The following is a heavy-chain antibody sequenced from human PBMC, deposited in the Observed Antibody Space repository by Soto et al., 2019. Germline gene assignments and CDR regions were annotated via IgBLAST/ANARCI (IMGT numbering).Heavy chain of an antibody. CDR1: VFTFSTYS. Sequence: GGSLRLSCAASVFTFSTYSMNWVRQAPGKGLEWVSYISSSSSAIYYADSVKGRFTISRDNAKNSLYLQMNSLRAEDTAVYYCTRGNMANIDYWGQGTLVTVSS. J-gene: IGHJ4*02. D-gene: IGHD3-10*01. CDR2: ISSSSSAI. V-gene: IGHV3-48*01. CDR3: TRGNMANIDY.